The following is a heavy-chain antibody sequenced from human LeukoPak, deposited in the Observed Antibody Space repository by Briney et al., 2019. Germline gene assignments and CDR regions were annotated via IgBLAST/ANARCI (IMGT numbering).Heavy chain of an antibody. CDR3: ASRYYDSSGQDAFDI. CDR1: GGSISSYY. J-gene: IGHJ3*02. V-gene: IGHV4-59*12. Sequence: SETLSLTCTVSGGSISSYYWSWIRQPPGKGLEWIGYIYYSGSTNYNPSLKSRVTISVDKSKNQFSLKLSSVTAADTAVYYCASRYYDSSGQDAFDIWGQGTMVTVSS. D-gene: IGHD3-22*01. CDR2: IYYSGST.